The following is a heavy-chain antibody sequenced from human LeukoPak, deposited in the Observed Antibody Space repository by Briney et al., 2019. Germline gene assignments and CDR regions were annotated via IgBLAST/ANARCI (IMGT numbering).Heavy chain of an antibody. D-gene: IGHD6-19*01. Sequence: ASVKVSCKASGYTLTSYDINWVRQATGQGLEWMGWMNPNSGNTGYAQKFQGRVTMTRNTSISTAYMELSSLRSEDTAVYYCARLYSSGWYNWFDPWGQGTLVTVSS. V-gene: IGHV1-8*01. J-gene: IGHJ5*02. CDR1: GYTLTSYD. CDR3: ARLYSSGWYNWFDP. CDR2: MNPNSGNT.